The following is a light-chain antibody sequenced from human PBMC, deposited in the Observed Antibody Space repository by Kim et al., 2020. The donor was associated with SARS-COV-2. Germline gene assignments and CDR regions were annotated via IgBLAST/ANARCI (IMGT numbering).Light chain of an antibody. V-gene: IGKV1-33*01. CDR2: DAS. CDR3: QQYDNLPGFT. Sequence: SVVDRVTITCQASQDISNDLNWYQQNTGKAPKLLIYDASNLETGVPSRFSGSGSGTDLSFTIRSLQPEDIATYYCQQYDNLPGFTFGPGTQVDIK. CDR1: QDISND. J-gene: IGKJ3*01.